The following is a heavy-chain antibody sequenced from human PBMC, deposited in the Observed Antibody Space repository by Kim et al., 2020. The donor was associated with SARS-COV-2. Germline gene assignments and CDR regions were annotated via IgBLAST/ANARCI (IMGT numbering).Heavy chain of an antibody. J-gene: IGHJ5*02. V-gene: IGHV4-61*01. CDR2: IHYSGST. CDR1: GGSVSSGSYY. Sequence: SETLSLTCTVSGGSVSSGSYYWSWIRQPPGKGLEWIGYIHYSGSTNYNPSLKSRVTISVDTSKNQFSLKLSSVTAADTAVYYCARVVMPEWTGFAPIDPWGQGTLVTVSS. CDR3: ARVVMPEWTGFAPIDP. D-gene: IGHD3-9*01.